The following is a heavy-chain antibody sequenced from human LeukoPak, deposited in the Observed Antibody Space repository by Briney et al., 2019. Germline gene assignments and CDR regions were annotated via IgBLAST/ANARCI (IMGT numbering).Heavy chain of an antibody. CDR2: IYYSGST. V-gene: IGHV4-39*07. Sequence: PSETLSLTCTVSGGSISSSSYYWGWIRQPPGKGLEWIGTIYYSGSTYYNPSLKSRVTISVDTSKNQFSLKLSSVTAADTAVYYCARAYSSSWYSVFGYWGQGTLVTVSS. D-gene: IGHD6-13*01. J-gene: IGHJ4*02. CDR3: ARAYSSSWYSVFGY. CDR1: GGSISSSSYY.